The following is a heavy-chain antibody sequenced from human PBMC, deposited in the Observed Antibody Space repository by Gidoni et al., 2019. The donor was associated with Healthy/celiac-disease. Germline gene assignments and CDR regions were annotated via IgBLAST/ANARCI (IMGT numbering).Heavy chain of an antibody. Sequence: QVQLVESGGGVVQPGRSRRLPGGASGCTFSNYGMHWVRQAPGKGLEWGAVIWYDGSYKYCADSVKGRFTISRDNSKNTVYLQMNSLRAEDTAVYYCARVISSGGYYSPGWAFDIWGQGTMVTVSS. CDR3: ARVISSGGYYSPGWAFDI. CDR2: IWYDGSYK. CDR1: GCTFSNYG. J-gene: IGHJ3*02. D-gene: IGHD3-22*01. V-gene: IGHV3-33*01.